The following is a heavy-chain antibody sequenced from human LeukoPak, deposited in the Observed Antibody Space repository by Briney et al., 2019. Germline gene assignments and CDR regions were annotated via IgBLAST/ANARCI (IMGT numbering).Heavy chain of an antibody. CDR3: ARGVITFGGARGASYYYYYMDV. D-gene: IGHD3-16*01. Sequence: SETLSLTCTVSGGSISSYYWSWLRQPPGKGLEWIGYIYYSGSTNYNPSLKSRVTISVDTSKNQSSLKLSSVTAADTAVYYCARGVITFGGARGASYYYYYMDVWGKGTTVTVSS. CDR2: IYYSGST. CDR1: GGSISSYY. V-gene: IGHV4-59*01. J-gene: IGHJ6*03.